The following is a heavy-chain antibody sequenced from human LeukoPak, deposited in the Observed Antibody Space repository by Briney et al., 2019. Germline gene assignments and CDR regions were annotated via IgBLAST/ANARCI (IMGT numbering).Heavy chain of an antibody. CDR2: INWDDQK. J-gene: IGHJ5*02. Sequence: ASGPTLVKPTQTLTLTCTFSGFSLTTSGVGVGWIRQPPGKALEWLALINWDDQKVYSPSLQSRLSITKDTSKNQVVLTMTNVDPVDTATYYCAHRRDSSGYQYRFWFAPWGQGTLVTASS. D-gene: IGHD3-22*01. CDR1: GFSLTTSGVG. CDR3: AHRRDSSGYQYRFWFAP. V-gene: IGHV2-5*02.